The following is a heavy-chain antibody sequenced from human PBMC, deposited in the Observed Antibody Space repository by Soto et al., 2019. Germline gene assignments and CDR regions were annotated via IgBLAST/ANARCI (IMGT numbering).Heavy chain of an antibody. D-gene: IGHD1-26*01. J-gene: IGHJ4*02. V-gene: IGHV4-34*01. CDR3: ARKKREGIDY. Sequence: QVQLQQWGAGLLKPSETLSLTCAVYGGSFSGYYWSWIRQPPGKGLEWIGEINHSGSTNYNPSLRSRVTISVHTSKNQFSLKLSAVTAADTAVYYCARKKREGIDYWGQGTLVTVSS. CDR2: INHSGST. CDR1: GGSFSGYY.